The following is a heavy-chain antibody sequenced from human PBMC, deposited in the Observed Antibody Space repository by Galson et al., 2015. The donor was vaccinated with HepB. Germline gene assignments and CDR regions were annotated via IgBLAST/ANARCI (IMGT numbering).Heavy chain of an antibody. CDR2: IYWDDNK. J-gene: IGHJ4*01. V-gene: IGHV2-5*02. CDR1: GFSLSPGGVG. CDR3: AHSWGCSSTSCDDLNDY. D-gene: IGHD2-2*01. Sequence: PALVIPTQPLTLTCTFSGFSLSPGGVGVGWVRHTPGKALEWLAFIYWDDNKRYSPSLKSRLTITKDTYKNQVVLTMTNMDPVDTATYYCAHSWGCSSTSCDDLNDYWGQGTLVTVSS.